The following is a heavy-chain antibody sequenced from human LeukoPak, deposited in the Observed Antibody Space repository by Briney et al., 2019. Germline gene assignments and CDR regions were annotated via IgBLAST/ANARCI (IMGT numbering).Heavy chain of an antibody. D-gene: IGHD3-10*01. CDR2: VGSSGDYT. CDR3: AKEIYAYGSRGFDY. Sequence: GGSLRLSCAASGFTFSSYSMNWVRQAPGKGLEWLSGVGSSGDYTFYADSVKGRFTISRDNSKNTLYLQLNSLRVEDTAVYYCAKEIYAYGSRGFDYWGQGTLVTVSS. CDR1: GFTFSSYS. V-gene: IGHV3-23*01. J-gene: IGHJ4*02.